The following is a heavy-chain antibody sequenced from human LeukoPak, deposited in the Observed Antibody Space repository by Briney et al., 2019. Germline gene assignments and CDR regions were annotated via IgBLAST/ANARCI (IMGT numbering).Heavy chain of an antibody. Sequence: SETLSLTCAVSGYSISSGYYWGWIRQPPGQGLEWIGSIYHSGSTYYNPSLKSRVTISVDTSKNQFSLKLSSVTAADTAVYYCARHPTAATIDYWGQGTLVTVSS. CDR1: GYSISSGYY. CDR2: IYHSGST. J-gene: IGHJ4*02. D-gene: IGHD2-15*01. CDR3: ARHPTAATIDY. V-gene: IGHV4-38-2*01.